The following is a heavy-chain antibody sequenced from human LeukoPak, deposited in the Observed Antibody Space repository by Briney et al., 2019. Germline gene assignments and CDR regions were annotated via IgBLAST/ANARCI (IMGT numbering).Heavy chain of an antibody. Sequence: PGGSLRLSCAASGFTVSSNYMSWVRQAPGKGLEWVSVIYSGGSTYCADSVKGRFTISRDNSKNTLYLQMNSLRAEDTAVYYCARAYYYDSSGYYWGTLDYWGQGTLVTVSS. CDR2: IYSGGST. CDR1: GFTVSSNY. D-gene: IGHD3-22*01. V-gene: IGHV3-66*01. CDR3: ARAYYYDSSGYYWGTLDY. J-gene: IGHJ4*02.